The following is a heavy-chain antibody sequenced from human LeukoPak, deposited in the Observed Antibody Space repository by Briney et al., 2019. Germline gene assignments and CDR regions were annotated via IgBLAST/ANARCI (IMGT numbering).Heavy chain of an antibody. Sequence: GGSLRLSCTGSGFNFNMFAMTWVCQAPGQGLEWVSGLSRGGGTTNYADSVKGRFTISRDKSKNMVFLQMNSLRPEDTAVYYCAKEQRIRHCSEGVCMEGYYFDYWSQGSLVTVSS. D-gene: IGHD2-8*01. CDR1: GFNFNMFA. CDR2: LSRGGGTT. V-gene: IGHV3-23*01. CDR3: AKEQRIRHCSEGVCMEGYYFDY. J-gene: IGHJ4*02.